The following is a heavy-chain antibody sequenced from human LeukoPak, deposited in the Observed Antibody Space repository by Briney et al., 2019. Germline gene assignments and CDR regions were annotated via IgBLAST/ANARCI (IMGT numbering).Heavy chain of an antibody. D-gene: IGHD2-21*01. Sequence: GGSLRLSCVDSGFTFSNYWMSWVRQAPGKGLEWVANIKQDGSDKHYVDSVKGRFTISRDNAKNSLYLLMNSLRAEDTAVYYCARGGGEFDPWGQGTLVIVSS. CDR3: ARGGGEFDP. J-gene: IGHJ5*02. V-gene: IGHV3-7*01. CDR1: GFTFSNYW. CDR2: IKQDGSDK.